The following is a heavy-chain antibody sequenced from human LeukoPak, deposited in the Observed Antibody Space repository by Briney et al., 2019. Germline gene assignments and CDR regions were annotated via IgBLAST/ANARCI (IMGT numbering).Heavy chain of an antibody. D-gene: IGHD3-10*01. CDR1: GFTFSSYW. Sequence: PGGSLRLSCAASGFTFSSYWMHWVRQAPGKGLVWVSRINSDGSSTSYADSVKGRFTISRDNAKNTLYLQMNSLRAEDTAVYYCVKDSSSGSYFDYWGQGTLVTVSS. CDR3: VKDSSSGSYFDY. V-gene: IGHV3-74*01. CDR2: INSDGSST. J-gene: IGHJ4*02.